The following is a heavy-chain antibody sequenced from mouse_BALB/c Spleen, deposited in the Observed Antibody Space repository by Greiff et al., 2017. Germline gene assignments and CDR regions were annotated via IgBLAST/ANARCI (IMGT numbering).Heavy chain of an antibody. CDR1: GYSITSGYY. CDR2: ISYDGSN. Sequence: EVKLVESGPGLVKPSQSLSLTCSVTGYSITSGYYWNWIRQFPGNKLEWMGYISYDGSNNYNPSLKNRISITRDTSKNQFFLKLNSVTTEDTATYYCAREGYGNYVRAYWGQGTLVTVSA. CDR3: AREGYGNYVRAY. V-gene: IGHV3-6*02. D-gene: IGHD2-10*02. J-gene: IGHJ3*01.